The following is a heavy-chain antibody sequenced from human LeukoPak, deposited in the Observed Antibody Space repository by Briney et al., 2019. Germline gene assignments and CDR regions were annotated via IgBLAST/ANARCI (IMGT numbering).Heavy chain of an antibody. V-gene: IGHV3-43*01. Sequence: GGSLRLSCAASGFTFDDYTMPWVRQAPGKGLEWVSLISWDGGSTYYADSVKGRFTISRDNSKNSLYLQMNSLRTEDTALYYCAKDTRSSSWYTFDYWGQGTLVTVSS. CDR1: GFTFDDYT. J-gene: IGHJ4*02. CDR2: ISWDGGST. D-gene: IGHD6-13*01. CDR3: AKDTRSSSWYTFDY.